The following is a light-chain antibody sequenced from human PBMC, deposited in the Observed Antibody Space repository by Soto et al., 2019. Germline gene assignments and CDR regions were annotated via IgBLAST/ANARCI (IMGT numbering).Light chain of an antibody. CDR2: RNN. CDR1: SSNIGSDS. CDR3: AAWDDSLNGVV. Sequence: QPVLTQPPSASGTPGQRVTISCSGSSSNIGSDSVNWYQQLPGTAPKLLIYRNNQRPSGVPDRLSGSKSGTSASLAISGLQSEDEADYYCAAWDDSLNGVVFGGGTKLTVL. V-gene: IGLV1-44*01. J-gene: IGLJ2*01.